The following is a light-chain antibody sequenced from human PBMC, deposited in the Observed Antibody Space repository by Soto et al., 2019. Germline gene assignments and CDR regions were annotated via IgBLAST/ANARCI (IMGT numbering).Light chain of an antibody. CDR1: SSDVGRYND. J-gene: IGLJ1*01. CDR3: SSYTSSSTLI. V-gene: IGLV2-14*01. CDR2: EVS. Sequence: QSVLTQPASVSGSPGQSITISCTGTSSDVGRYNDVSWYQQHPGKAPKLMIYEVSNRPSGVSNRFSGSKSGNTASLTISGLQAEDEADYYCSSYTSSSTLIFGTGTKLTVL.